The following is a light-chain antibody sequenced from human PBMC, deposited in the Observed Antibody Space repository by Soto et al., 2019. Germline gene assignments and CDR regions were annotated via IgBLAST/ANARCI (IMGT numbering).Light chain of an antibody. V-gene: IGLV6-57*04. J-gene: IGLJ2*01. CDR3: QSYHIGTVV. CDR1: SGSIASNY. Sequence: NFMLTQPHSVSESPGKTISISCTRSSGSIASNYVQWYQQRPGSAPTTVIYEDDQRPSGVPDRFSGSLDSSSNSASLTISGLRTEDEADYYCQSYHIGTVVFGGGTKLTVL. CDR2: EDD.